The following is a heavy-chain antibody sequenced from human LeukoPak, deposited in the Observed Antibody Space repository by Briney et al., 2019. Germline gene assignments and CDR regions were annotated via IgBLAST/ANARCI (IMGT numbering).Heavy chain of an antibody. J-gene: IGHJ1*01. CDR1: GFTFSSYE. Sequence: GGSLRLSCAASGFTFSSYEMNWVRQPPGKGLEWVSYISNSGTAIYYADSVKGRFTISRDNAKSSLYLQLNSLRAEDTAVYYCARAGYSMHTEYFQHWGEGTLLTVSS. D-gene: IGHD2-21*01. V-gene: IGHV3-48*03. CDR3: ARAGYSMHTEYFQH. CDR2: ISNSGTAI.